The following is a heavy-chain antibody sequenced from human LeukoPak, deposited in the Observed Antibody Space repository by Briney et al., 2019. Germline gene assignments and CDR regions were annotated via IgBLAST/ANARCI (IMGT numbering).Heavy chain of an antibody. V-gene: IGHV3-21*04. CDR2: LPGGSTYI. J-gene: IGHJ5*02. D-gene: IGHD4-23*01. CDR1: GSPTSGYT. Sequence: GGPLRLPSPAPGSPTSGYTLNWLPQAPAKALHRASPLPGGSTYINYVGSGQGGVAVSRDNAGNSLYLQLNSLKVEDTAIYYCAAGACVGNCFGNYFDPWGQGTLVIVSS. CDR3: AAGACVGNCFGNYFDP.